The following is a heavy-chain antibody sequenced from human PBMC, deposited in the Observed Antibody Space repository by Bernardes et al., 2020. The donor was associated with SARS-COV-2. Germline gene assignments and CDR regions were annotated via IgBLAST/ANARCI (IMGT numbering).Heavy chain of an antibody. CDR2: IYYSGST. CDR1: GGSISSYY. Sequence: SEPLSLTCTVSGGSISSYYWSWIRQPPGKGLEWIGYIYYSGSTNYNPSLKSRVTISVDTSKNQFSLKLSSVTAADTAVYYCARGQQWRPLYYFDYWGQGTLVTVSS. D-gene: IGHD6-19*01. J-gene: IGHJ4*02. V-gene: IGHV4-59*01. CDR3: ARGQQWRPLYYFDY.